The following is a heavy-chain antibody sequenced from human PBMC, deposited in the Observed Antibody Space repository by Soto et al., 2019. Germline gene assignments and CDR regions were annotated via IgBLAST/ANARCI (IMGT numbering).Heavy chain of an antibody. V-gene: IGHV4-30-2*01. CDR3: ARAPSTNVLLFDY. CDR2: IYHSGST. D-gene: IGHD3-10*01. J-gene: IGHJ4*02. CDR1: GGSISSGGYS. Sequence: PSETLSPTCAVSGGSISSGGYSWSWIRQPPGKGLEWIGYIYHSGSTYYNPSLKSRVTISVDRSKNQFSLKLSSVTAADTAVYYCARAPSTNVLLFDYWGQGTLVTVSS.